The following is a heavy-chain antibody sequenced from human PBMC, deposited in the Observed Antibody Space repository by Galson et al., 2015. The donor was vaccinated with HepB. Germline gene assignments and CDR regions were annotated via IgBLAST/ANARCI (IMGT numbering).Heavy chain of an antibody. Sequence: FLRLSCAASGRSLSRYSMDWVRQAPGKGLEWVSYISSSSSTMYYADSVKGRFTIPRDNAKNSLYLQMNSLRAEDTAVYYCARFGELVGDAFDIWGQGTMVTVSS. J-gene: IGHJ3*02. CDR1: GRSLSRYS. CDR2: ISSSSSTM. D-gene: IGHD3-10*01. V-gene: IGHV3-48*01. CDR3: ARFGELVGDAFDI.